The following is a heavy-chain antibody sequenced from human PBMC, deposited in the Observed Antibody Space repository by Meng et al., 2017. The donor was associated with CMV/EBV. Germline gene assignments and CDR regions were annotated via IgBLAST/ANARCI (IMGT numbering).Heavy chain of an antibody. V-gene: IGHV3-20*04. CDR2: INWNGGST. J-gene: IGHJ6*02. CDR3: ARDFSAYDSSGYYAYYGMDV. Sequence: GESLKISCAASGFTFSSYAMSWVRQAPGKGLEWVSGINWNGGSTGYADSVKGRFTISRDNAKNSLYLQMNSLRAEDTALYYCARDFSAYDSSGYYAYYGMDVWGQGTTVTVSS. D-gene: IGHD3-22*01. CDR1: GFTFSSYA.